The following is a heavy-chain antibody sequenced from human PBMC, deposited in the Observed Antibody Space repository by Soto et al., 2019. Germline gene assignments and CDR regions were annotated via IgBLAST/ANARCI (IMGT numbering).Heavy chain of an antibody. J-gene: IGHJ4*02. Sequence: SETLSLTCTVSGGSISSYYWSWIRQPPGKGLEWIGYIYYSGSTNYNPSLKSRVTISVDTSKNQFSLKLSSVTAADTAVYYCASLVVVAESYYFDYWGQGTLVTVSS. CDR2: IYYSGST. CDR3: ASLVVVAESYYFDY. V-gene: IGHV4-59*01. CDR1: GGSISSYY. D-gene: IGHD2-15*01.